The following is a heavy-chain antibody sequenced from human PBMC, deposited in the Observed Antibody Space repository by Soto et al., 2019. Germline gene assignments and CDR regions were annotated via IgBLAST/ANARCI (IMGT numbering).Heavy chain of an antibody. Sequence: GGSLRLSCAASGFTFSSYAMSWVRQAPGKGLEWVSAISGSGGSTYYADSVKGRFTISRDNSKNTLYLQMNSLRAEDTAVYYCAKDRVTTIFGVVTPGGYAFDIWGQGTMVTVSS. CDR3: AKDRVTTIFGVVTPGGYAFDI. D-gene: IGHD3-3*01. V-gene: IGHV3-23*01. CDR2: ISGSGGST. CDR1: GFTFSSYA. J-gene: IGHJ3*02.